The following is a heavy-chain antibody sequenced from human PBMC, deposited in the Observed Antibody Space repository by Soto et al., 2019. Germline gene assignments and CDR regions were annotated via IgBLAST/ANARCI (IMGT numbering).Heavy chain of an antibody. CDR2: VYYYSRSA. CDR1: GGSITNYH. J-gene: IGHJ4*01. D-gene: IGHD1-1*01. CDR3: ARDHSLRRRFDY. Sequence: PSATLSLTCTVSGGSITNYHWSWIRQPPGKGVEWIGYVYYYSRSADYIPSLNSRATIPGDTSKHQISLKLSSGTTANTAVYFCARDHSLRRRFDYWGQEPWSPSPQ. V-gene: IGHV4-59*01.